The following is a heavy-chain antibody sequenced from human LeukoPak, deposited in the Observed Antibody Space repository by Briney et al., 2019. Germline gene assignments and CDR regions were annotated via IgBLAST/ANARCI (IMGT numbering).Heavy chain of an antibody. D-gene: IGHD5-24*01. CDR1: GGSISSYY. CDR2: IYYSGST. Sequence: MPSETLSLTGTVSGGSISSYYWSWIRQPPGKGLEWIGYIYYSGSTNYNPSLKSRVTISVDTSKNQFSLKLSSVTAADTAVYYCAREIEMATIGVWGQGTLVTVSS. CDR3: AREIEMATIGV. J-gene: IGHJ4*02. V-gene: IGHV4-59*01.